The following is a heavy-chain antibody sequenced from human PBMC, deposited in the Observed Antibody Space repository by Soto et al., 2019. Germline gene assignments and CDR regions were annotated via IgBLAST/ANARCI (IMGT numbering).Heavy chain of an antibody. Sequence: QVQLVESGGGVVQPGRSLRLSCAASGFTFSSYGMHWVRQAPGKGLEWVAVISYDGSNKYYADSVKGRFTISRDNSKNTLYLQMNSLRAEDTAVYYCEKGTLVDTAMGTGYWGQGTLVTVSS. V-gene: IGHV3-30*18. CDR2: ISYDGSNK. J-gene: IGHJ4*02. D-gene: IGHD5-18*01. CDR3: EKGTLVDTAMGTGY. CDR1: GFTFSSYG.